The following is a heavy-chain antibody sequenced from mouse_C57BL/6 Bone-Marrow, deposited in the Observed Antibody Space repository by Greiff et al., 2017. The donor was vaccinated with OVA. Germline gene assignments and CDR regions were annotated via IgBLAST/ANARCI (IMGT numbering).Heavy chain of an antibody. Sequence: VQLQQPGAELVMPGASVKLSCKASGYTFTSYWMHWVKQRPGPGLEWIGEIDPSDSYTNYNQKFKGKSTLTVDKSSSTAYMQLSSLTSEDSAVYYCARSLYDYGDYWGQGTTLTVSS. V-gene: IGHV1-69*01. CDR1: GYTFTSYW. CDR3: ARSLYDYGDY. CDR2: IDPSDSYT. D-gene: IGHD2-4*01. J-gene: IGHJ2*01.